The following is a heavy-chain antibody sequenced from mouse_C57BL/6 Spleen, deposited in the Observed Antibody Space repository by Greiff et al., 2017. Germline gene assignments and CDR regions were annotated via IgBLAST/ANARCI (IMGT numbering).Heavy chain of an antibody. CDR1: GYTFTSYW. Sequence: QVQLQQPGAELVKPGASVKLSCKASGYTFTSYWMQWVKQRPGQGLEWIGEIDPSDSYTNYNQKFKGKATLTVDTSSSTAYMQLSSLTSEDSAVYYCARVGSQDYYAMDYWGQGTSVTVSS. CDR2: IDPSDSYT. J-gene: IGHJ4*01. CDR3: ARVGSQDYYAMDY. D-gene: IGHD1-1*01. V-gene: IGHV1-50*01.